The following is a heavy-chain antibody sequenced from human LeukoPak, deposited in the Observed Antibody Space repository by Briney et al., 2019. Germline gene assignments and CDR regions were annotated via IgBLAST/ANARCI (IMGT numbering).Heavy chain of an antibody. CDR3: ARPRVEHDCDSSGSFDS. CDR2: INPRSSST. D-gene: IGHD3-22*01. Sequence: ASVKVSCKASGYXFTSYYIHWVRQAPGQGLEWMGIINPRSSSTTYAQKFQGRVTMTRDTSTSTVYMEVRSLRSEDTAVYYCARPRVEHDCDSSGSFDSWGQGTLDIVSS. CDR1: GYXFTSYY. V-gene: IGHV1-46*01. J-gene: IGHJ4*02.